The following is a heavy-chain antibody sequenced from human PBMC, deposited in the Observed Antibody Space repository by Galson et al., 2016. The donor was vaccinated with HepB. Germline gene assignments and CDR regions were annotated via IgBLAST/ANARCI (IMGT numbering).Heavy chain of an antibody. CDR2: IDDSGYT. V-gene: IGHV4-59*13. CDR3: VYEMKATIFL. Sequence: SETLSLTCTVSGASISGYYWSWVRQPPGKGLEPIGYIDDSGYTNYNPSLKSRVTISVDASKNQFSLKLSSVTAADTATYYCVYEMKATIFLWGQGSLVIVSS. D-gene: IGHD5-24*01. J-gene: IGHJ4*02. CDR1: GASISGYY.